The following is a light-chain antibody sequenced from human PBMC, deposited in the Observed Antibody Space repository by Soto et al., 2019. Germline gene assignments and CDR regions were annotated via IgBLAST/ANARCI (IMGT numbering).Light chain of an antibody. Sequence: EIVFTQTPATLSSSPGERATLSCRASQTVNSRLAWYQHKPGQAPRLLIYHTSNRATGIPARFSGSGSGTEFTLTISSLQSEDFAVYYCQHYSQWLSFGGGTKVDIK. V-gene: IGKV3-11*01. CDR3: QHYSQWLS. J-gene: IGKJ4*01. CDR2: HTS. CDR1: QTVNSR.